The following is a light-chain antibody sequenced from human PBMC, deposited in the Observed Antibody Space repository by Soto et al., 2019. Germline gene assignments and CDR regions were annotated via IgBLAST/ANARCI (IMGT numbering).Light chain of an antibody. CDR3: SSYAGSNNFVV. Sequence: QSALTQPPSASGSPGQSVTISCTGTSIDVGGYNYVSWYQHHPGKAPKLMIYGVNKWPSGVPDRFSGSKSGNTASMTVSGLQAEDEADYYCSSYAGSNNFVVFGGGTKVTVL. J-gene: IGLJ2*01. CDR1: SIDVGGYNY. V-gene: IGLV2-8*01. CDR2: GVN.